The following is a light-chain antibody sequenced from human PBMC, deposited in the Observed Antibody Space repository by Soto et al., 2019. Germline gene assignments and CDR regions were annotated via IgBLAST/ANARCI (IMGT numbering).Light chain of an antibody. CDR2: GAS. Sequence: EIVLTQSPGTLSLSPGERATLSCRASQSVSSNLAWYQQKPGQAPRLLVYGASSRATGIPDRFSGSGSGTDFTLTISRLEPEDFAVYYCQHRSNWPSWTFGEGTKVDI. V-gene: IGKV3D-20*02. J-gene: IGKJ1*01. CDR1: QSVSSN. CDR3: QHRSNWPSWT.